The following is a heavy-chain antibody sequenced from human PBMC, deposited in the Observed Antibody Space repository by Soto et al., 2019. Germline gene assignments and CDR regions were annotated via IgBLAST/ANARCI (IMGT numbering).Heavy chain of an antibody. CDR1: GFTLSSHW. D-gene: IGHD2-2*01. J-gene: IGHJ4*02. V-gene: IGHV3-74*01. CDR2: ISRDERST. CDR3: ARAQYYLGSTYTYYDY. Sequence: PGGSLRLSCAASGFTLSSHWMHWVRQVPGKGLIWVSRISRDERSTAYADSVKGRFTISRDNAKNTMYLQMNSLRAEDTAVYYCARAQYYLGSTYTYYDYWGQGALVTVSS.